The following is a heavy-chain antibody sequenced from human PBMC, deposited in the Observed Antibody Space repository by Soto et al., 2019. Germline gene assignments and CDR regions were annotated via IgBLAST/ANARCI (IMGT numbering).Heavy chain of an antibody. CDR1: GCSISSSRNY. D-gene: IGHD2-2*01. CDR3: ARQFRGEVEPRDFDI. J-gene: IGHJ3*02. Sequence: QLQLQESGPRLVKPSETLSLTCTVSGCSISSSRNYWGWIRQPPGKGLEWIGSMFYSGSTYYNPSPESRVTLPVDTSKKPFSLKLNSVAAADTAVYFCARQFRGEVEPRDFDIWGQGTMVTVSS. V-gene: IGHV4-39*01. CDR2: MFYSGST.